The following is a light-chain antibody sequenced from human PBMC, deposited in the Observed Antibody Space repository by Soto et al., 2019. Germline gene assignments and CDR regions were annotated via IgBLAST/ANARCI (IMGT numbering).Light chain of an antibody. V-gene: IGLV2-14*01. Sequence: QSALTQPASVSGSPGQSITISCTGTSSDVGGYNYVSWYQQHPGKAPKLMIYDVSNRPSGVSNRFSGSKSGNTASLTISGLQAEDEADYYCSSYPSSSTPYVFGTGIKVTVL. J-gene: IGLJ1*01. CDR1: SSDVGGYNY. CDR3: SSYPSSSTPYV. CDR2: DVS.